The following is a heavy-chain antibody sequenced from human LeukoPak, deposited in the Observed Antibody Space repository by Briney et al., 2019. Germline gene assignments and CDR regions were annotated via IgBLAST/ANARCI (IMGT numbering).Heavy chain of an antibody. CDR3: ARDSSDSSGYFDY. CDR1: GFTFSSYG. D-gene: IGHD3-22*01. V-gene: IGHV3-33*01. CDR2: IWYDGSNK. J-gene: IGHJ4*02. Sequence: PGGSLRLSCAASGFTFSSYGMHWVRQAPGKGPEGVAVIWYDGSNKYYADSVKGRFTISRDNSKNTLYLQMNSLRAEDTAVYYCARDSSDSSGYFDYWGQGTLVTVSS.